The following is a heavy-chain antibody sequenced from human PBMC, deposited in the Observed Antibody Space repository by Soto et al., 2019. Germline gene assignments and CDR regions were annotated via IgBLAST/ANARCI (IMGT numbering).Heavy chain of an antibody. J-gene: IGHJ4*02. CDR3: AYSSTPFDY. Sequence: EVQLLESGGGLVQPGGSLRLSCAASGFTFSSYAMSWVRQAPGKGLEWVSAISGSGDSTYYADSVKGRFTISRDNYKNTLDLQMNSLSDEDTAVYYCAYSSTPFDYWGQGTLVTVSS. CDR2: ISGSGDST. CDR1: GFTFSSYA. V-gene: IGHV3-23*01. D-gene: IGHD6-13*01.